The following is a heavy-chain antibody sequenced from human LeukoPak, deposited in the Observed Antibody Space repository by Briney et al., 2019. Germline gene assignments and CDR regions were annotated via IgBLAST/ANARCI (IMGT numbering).Heavy chain of an antibody. CDR2: IYYSGST. CDR3: PRGLRGVGTNWFDP. V-gene: IGHV4-31*03. Sequence: SQSLSLTCTVSGGSISSGGYYWSWIRQRPGRGLEWIWYIYYSGSTHYNPSLKSRVTISVDTSKNQFCLTLSSVPAADTAVYYCPRGLRGVGTNWFDPWGPGTLVTVSS. J-gene: IGHJ5*02. D-gene: IGHD3-10*01. CDR1: GGSISSGGYY.